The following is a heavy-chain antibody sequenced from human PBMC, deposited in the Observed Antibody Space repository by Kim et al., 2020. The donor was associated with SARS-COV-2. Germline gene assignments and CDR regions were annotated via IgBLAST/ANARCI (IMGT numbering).Heavy chain of an antibody. CDR3: AKDTISSA. CDR2: GGST. V-gene: IGHV3-23*01. D-gene: IGHD6-19*01. J-gene: IGHJ5*02. Sequence: GGSTHSADSVKGRFTISIDNARNTLYLQMNSLRAEDTAVYYCAKDTISSAWGQGTLVTVSS.